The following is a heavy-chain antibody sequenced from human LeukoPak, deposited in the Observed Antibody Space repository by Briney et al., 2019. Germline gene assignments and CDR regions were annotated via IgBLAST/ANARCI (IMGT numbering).Heavy chain of an antibody. V-gene: IGHV3-33*06. CDR1: GFTFSSYG. CDR2: IWYDGSNK. CDR3: AKNNPMIVVSFDY. D-gene: IGHD3-22*01. Sequence: GGSLRLSCAASGFTFSSYGMHWVRQAPGKGLEWVAVIWYDGSNKYYADSVKGRFTISRDNSKNTLYLQMNSLRAEDTAVYYCAKNNPMIVVSFDYWGQGTLVTVSS. J-gene: IGHJ4*02.